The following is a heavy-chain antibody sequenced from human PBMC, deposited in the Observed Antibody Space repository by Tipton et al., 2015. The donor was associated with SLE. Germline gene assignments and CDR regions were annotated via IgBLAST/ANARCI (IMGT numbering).Heavy chain of an antibody. Sequence: VQLVQSGAEVKKPGESLKISCKGSGYSFTHYWIGWVRQMPGKGLEWMGIIYPGDSETRYSPSFQGQVTISADRSISTAYLQWSSLETSDTAMYYCARHGVNWGSLELDYWGQGTLVTVSS. CDR3: ARHGVNWGSLELDY. CDR1: GYSFTHYW. D-gene: IGHD7-27*01. J-gene: IGHJ4*02. CDR2: IYPGDSET. V-gene: IGHV5-51*01.